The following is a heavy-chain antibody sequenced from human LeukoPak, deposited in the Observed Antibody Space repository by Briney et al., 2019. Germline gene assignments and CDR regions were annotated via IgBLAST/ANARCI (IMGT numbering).Heavy chain of an antibody. CDR2: IYYSGST. CDR1: GFTFSSYA. Sequence: GSLRLSCAASGFTFSSYAMSWIRQPPGKGLEWIGYIYYSGSTNYNPSLKSRVTISVDTSKNQFSLKLSSVTAADTAVYYCAREKNYGGLSFFDYWGQGTLVTVSS. J-gene: IGHJ4*02. CDR3: AREKNYGGLSFFDY. D-gene: IGHD4-23*01. V-gene: IGHV4-59*01.